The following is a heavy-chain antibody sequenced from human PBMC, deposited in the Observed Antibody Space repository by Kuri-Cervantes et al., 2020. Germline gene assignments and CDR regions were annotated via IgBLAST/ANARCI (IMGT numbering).Heavy chain of an antibody. Sequence: GGSLRLSCAASGFTFSSYGMHWVRQAPGKGLEWVAVISYDGSNKYYADSVKGRFTISRDNSKNTLYLQMNSLRAEDTAVYYCARGTTGTSKGINFDYWGQGTLVTVSS. CDR3: ARGTTGTSKGINFDY. CDR2: ISYDGSNK. CDR1: GFTFSSYG. V-gene: IGHV3-30*03. J-gene: IGHJ4*02. D-gene: IGHD1-1*01.